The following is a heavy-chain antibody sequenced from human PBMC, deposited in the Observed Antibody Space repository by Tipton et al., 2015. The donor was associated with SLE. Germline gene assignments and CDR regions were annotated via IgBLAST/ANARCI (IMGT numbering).Heavy chain of an antibody. Sequence: TLSLTCTVSGGSITSLPHYWRWIRQPAGKALEWIGHIDISWSTVYNPSLRSRVTISIDTSKNQFSLQLTPVTAADTAVYYCARLTKRYNSRFDPWGQGTLVTVSS. J-gene: IGHJ5*02. CDR2: IDISWST. D-gene: IGHD6-13*01. V-gene: IGHV4-61*09. CDR1: GGSITSLPHY. CDR3: ARLTKRYNSRFDP.